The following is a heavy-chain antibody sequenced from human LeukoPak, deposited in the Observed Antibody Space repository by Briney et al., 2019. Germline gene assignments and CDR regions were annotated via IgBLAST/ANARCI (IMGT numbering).Heavy chain of an antibody. CDR1: GGSISSSSYY. J-gene: IGHJ5*02. D-gene: IGHD2-15*01. Sequence: PSETLSLTCTVSGGSISSSSYYWGWIRQPPGKGLEWIGSIYYSGSTYYNPSLKSRVTISVDTSKNQFSLKLSSVTAADTAVYYCARHKDGLLRNWFDPWGQGTLVTVSS. CDR2: IYYSGST. CDR3: ARHKDGLLRNWFDP. V-gene: IGHV4-39*01.